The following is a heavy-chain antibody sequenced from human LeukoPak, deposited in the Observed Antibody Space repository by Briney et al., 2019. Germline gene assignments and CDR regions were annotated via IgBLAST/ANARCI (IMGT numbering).Heavy chain of an antibody. Sequence: ASVKVSCKASGGTFSSYAISWVRQAPGQGLEWMGRIIPILGIANYAQKFQGRVTITADKSTSTAYMELSSLRSEDTAVYYCARDRWGSGWYGYWGQGTLVTVSS. CDR1: GGTFSSYA. CDR2: IIPILGIA. D-gene: IGHD6-19*01. J-gene: IGHJ4*02. V-gene: IGHV1-69*04. CDR3: ARDRWGSGWYGY.